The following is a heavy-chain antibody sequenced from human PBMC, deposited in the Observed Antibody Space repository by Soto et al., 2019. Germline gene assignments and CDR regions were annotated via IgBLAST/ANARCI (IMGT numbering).Heavy chain of an antibody. CDR2: IYYSGST. V-gene: IGHV4-30-4*01. CDR3: ARSAMVRGVPYYYYGMDV. D-gene: IGHD3-10*01. J-gene: IGHJ6*02. CDR1: GGSISSGDYY. Sequence: KPSETLSLTCTVSGGSISSGDYYWSWIRQPPGKGLEWIGYIYYSGSTYYNPSLKSRVTISVDTSKNQFSLKLSSVTAADTAVYYCARSAMVRGVPYYYYGMDVWGQGTTVTVSS.